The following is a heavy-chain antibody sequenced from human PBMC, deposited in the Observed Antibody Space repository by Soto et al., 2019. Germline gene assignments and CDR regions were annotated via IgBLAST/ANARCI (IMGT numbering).Heavy chain of an antibody. CDR3: ARGGWAWFYS. Sequence: SETLSLTCTVSGGSISSGGYYWSWIRQHPGKGLEWIGYIYYSGSTYYNPSLKSRVTISVDTSKNQFSLKLSSVTAADTAVYYCARGGWAWFYSWGQGTPVTVSS. CDR1: GGSISSGGYY. CDR2: IYYSGST. J-gene: IGHJ5*01. D-gene: IGHD5-12*01. V-gene: IGHV4-31*03.